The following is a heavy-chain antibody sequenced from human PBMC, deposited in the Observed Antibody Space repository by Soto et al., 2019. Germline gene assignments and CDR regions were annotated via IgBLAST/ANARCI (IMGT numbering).Heavy chain of an antibody. Sequence: EVQLVESGGGLVKPGGSLRLSCAASGFTFSSYSMNWVRQAPGKGLEWVSSISSSSSYIYYADSVNGRFTISRDNAKNSLYLQVNSLRAEDTAVYYCASAPAPYYYDSSGYWRFGSNYSGMDVWGQGTTVTVSS. CDR2: ISSSSSYI. J-gene: IGHJ6*02. CDR3: ASAPAPYYYDSSGYWRFGSNYSGMDV. V-gene: IGHV3-21*01. D-gene: IGHD3-22*01. CDR1: GFTFSSYS.